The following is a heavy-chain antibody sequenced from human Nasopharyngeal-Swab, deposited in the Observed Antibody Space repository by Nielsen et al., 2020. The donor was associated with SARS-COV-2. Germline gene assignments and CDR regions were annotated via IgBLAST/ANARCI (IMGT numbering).Heavy chain of an antibody. CDR1: GFTFSSYG. J-gene: IGHJ6*02. CDR2: ISYDGSNK. CDR3: AKTVEYYGSGEGYYGMDV. V-gene: IGHV3-30*18. Sequence: GASLKISCAASGFTFSSYGMHWVRQAPGKGLEWVAVISYDGSNKYHADSVKGRFTISRDNSKNTLYLQMNSLRAEDTAVYYCAKTVEYYGSGEGYYGMDVWGQGTTVTVSS. D-gene: IGHD3-10*01.